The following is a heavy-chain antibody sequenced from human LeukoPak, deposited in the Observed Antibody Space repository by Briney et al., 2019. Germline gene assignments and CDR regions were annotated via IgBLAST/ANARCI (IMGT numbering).Heavy chain of an antibody. Sequence: SVKVSCKASGGTFSSYTISWVRQAPGQGLEWMGRIIPILGVANYAQKFQGRVTITADKSTSTAYMELSSLRSEDTAVYYCARGGFSSSGWYKNWFDPWGQGTLVTVSS. J-gene: IGHJ5*02. D-gene: IGHD6-19*01. CDR1: GGTFSSYT. CDR3: ARGGFSSSGWYKNWFDP. CDR2: IIPILGVA. V-gene: IGHV1-69*02.